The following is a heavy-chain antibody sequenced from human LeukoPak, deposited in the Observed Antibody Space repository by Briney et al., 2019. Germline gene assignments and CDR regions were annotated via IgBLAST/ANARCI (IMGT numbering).Heavy chain of an antibody. CDR2: TNWNGGST. CDR3: ARGRGSGSYNSIHY. Sequence: GGSPRLSCAASGFTFDNYGMSWVRQAPGKGLEWVSGTNWNGGSTGYADSVKGRFTISRDNAKNSLYLQMNSLRVEDTASYYCARGRGSGSYNSIHYWGQGTLVTVSS. V-gene: IGHV3-20*04. D-gene: IGHD3-10*01. CDR1: GFTFDNYG. J-gene: IGHJ4*02.